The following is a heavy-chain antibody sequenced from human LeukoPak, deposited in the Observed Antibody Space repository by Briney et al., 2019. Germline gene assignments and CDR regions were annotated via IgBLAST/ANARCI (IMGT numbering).Heavy chain of an antibody. CDR1: AFAFSSNW. V-gene: IGHV3-7*01. J-gene: IGHJ4*02. D-gene: IGHD1-26*01. CDR3: ARDLHPRYYLPDY. Sequence: GGSLRLSCVASAFAFSSNWMSWVRQAPGKELEWVASIKEDGSETYYVDSVKGRFTISRDNAKNSLYLQMSSLRAEDTAVYYCARDLHPRYYLPDYWGQGTLVTVSS. CDR2: IKEDGSET.